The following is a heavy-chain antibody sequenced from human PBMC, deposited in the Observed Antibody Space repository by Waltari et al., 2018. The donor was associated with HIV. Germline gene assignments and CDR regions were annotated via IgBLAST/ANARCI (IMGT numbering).Heavy chain of an antibody. CDR1: GGSISSSSYY. J-gene: IGHJ4*02. V-gene: IGHV4-39*01. CDR3: ARPRIGYGSGSYLLV. CDR2: IYYSGST. D-gene: IGHD3-10*01. Sequence: QLQLQESGPGLVKPSETLSLTCTVSGGSISSSSYYWGWIRQPPGKGLEWIGSIYYSGSTYYNPSLKGRVTISVDTSKNQCSLKLGSVTAADTAVYYCARPRIGYGSGSYLLVWGQGTLVTVSS.